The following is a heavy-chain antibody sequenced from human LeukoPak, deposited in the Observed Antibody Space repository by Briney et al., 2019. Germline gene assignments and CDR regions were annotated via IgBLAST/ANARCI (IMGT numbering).Heavy chain of an antibody. J-gene: IGHJ4*02. CDR2: IKQDGSEK. V-gene: IGHV3-7*03. D-gene: IGHD3-16*02. CDR1: GFTFSSYW. CDR3: ARDRESLDYVWGSYRFFDY. Sequence: GGSLRLSCAASGFTFSSYWMSWVRQAPGKGLEWVANIKQDGSEKYYVDSVKGRFTISRDNAKNSLYLQMNSLRAEGTAVYYCARDRESLDYVWGSYRFFDYWGQGTLVTVSS.